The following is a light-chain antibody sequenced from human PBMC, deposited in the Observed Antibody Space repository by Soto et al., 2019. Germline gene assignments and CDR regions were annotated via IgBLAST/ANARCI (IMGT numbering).Light chain of an antibody. V-gene: IGKV1-9*01. CDR3: QQLNSYLPLT. J-gene: IGKJ4*01. CDR2: AAS. CDR1: QGISSY. Sequence: IQLTQSPSYLSASVGDRVTITCRASQGISSYLAWYQQKPGKAPKLLIYAASTLQSGVRSRFSGSGSGTDFTLTNSSLQPEDFATYYCQQLNSYLPLTFGGGTKVEIK.